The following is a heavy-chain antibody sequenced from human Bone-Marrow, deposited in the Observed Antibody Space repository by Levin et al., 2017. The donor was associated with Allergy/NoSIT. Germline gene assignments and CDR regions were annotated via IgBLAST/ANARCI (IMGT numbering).Heavy chain of an antibody. CDR3: ARVEFGGNSGYFDL. CDR1: GGSISNAGYS. V-gene: IGHV4-30-2*01. CDR2: IYHTGST. J-gene: IGHJ2*01. Sequence: SETLSLTCAVSGGSISNAGYSWSWIRQPPGKGLEWIGYIYHTGSTYYNPSLKSRVTISVDRSKNHFSLRLSSVTAADAAVYYCARVEFGGNSGYFDLWGRGTLVTVSS. D-gene: IGHD4-23*01.